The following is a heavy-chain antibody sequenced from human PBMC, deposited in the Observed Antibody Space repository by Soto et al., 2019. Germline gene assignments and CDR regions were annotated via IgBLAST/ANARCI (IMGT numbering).Heavy chain of an antibody. CDR1: GGSISSGGYY. Sequence: SETLSLTCTVSGGSISSGGYYWSWIRQHPGKGLEWIGYIYYSGSTYYNPSLKSRVTISVDTSKNQFSLKLSSVTAADTAVYYCARNRIAAAGAYYFDYWGQGTLVTVS. D-gene: IGHD6-13*01. J-gene: IGHJ4*02. V-gene: IGHV4-31*03. CDR2: IYYSGST. CDR3: ARNRIAAAGAYYFDY.